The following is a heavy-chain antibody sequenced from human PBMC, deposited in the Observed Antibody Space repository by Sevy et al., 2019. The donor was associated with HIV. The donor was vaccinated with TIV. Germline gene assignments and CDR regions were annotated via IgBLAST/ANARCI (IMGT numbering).Heavy chain of an antibody. CDR2: ISSSGSTI. J-gene: IGHJ4*02. CDR3: ARDPGIQLWPHYFDY. Sequence: GGSLRLSCAASGFTFSRYEMNWVRQAPGKGLEWVSYISSSGSTIYYADSVKGRFTISRDNAKNSLYLQMNSLRAEDTAVYYCARDPGIQLWPHYFDYWGQGTLVTVSS. V-gene: IGHV3-48*03. D-gene: IGHD5-18*01. CDR1: GFTFSRYE.